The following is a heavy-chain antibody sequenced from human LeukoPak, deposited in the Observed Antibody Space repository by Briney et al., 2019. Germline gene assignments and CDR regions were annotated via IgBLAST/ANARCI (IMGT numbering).Heavy chain of an antibody. Sequence: RASVKFSCKASGYTFTNYAMNWVRQAPGQGLEWMGWINTNTGNPTYAQGFTGRFVFSLDTSVSTAYLQISSLKAEDTAVYYCARDSVAYFDYWGQGTLVTVSS. D-gene: IGHD3-10*01. V-gene: IGHV7-4-1*02. CDR3: ARDSVAYFDY. CDR2: INTNTGNP. CDR1: GYTFTNYA. J-gene: IGHJ4*02.